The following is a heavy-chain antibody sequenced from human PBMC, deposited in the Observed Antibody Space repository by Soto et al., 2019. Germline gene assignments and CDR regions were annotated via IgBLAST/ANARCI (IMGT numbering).Heavy chain of an antibody. D-gene: IGHD3-9*01. CDR2: IRSKAYGGTT. CDR3: TRGYDILTGYNTDAFDI. J-gene: IGHJ3*02. CDR1: GFTFGDYA. V-gene: IGHV3-49*03. Sequence: GGSLRLSCTASGFTFGDYAMSWFRQAPGKGLEWVGFIRSKAYGGTTEYAASVKGRFTISRDDSKSIAYLQMNSLKTEDTAVYYCTRGYDILTGYNTDAFDIWGQGTMVTVSS.